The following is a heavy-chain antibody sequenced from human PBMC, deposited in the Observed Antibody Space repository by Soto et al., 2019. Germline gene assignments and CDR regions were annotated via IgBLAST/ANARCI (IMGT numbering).Heavy chain of an antibody. CDR3: ARAAGYSSGWYRGSGYFQH. CDR1: GGSFSGYY. Sequence: SETLSLTCAVYGGSFSGYYWSWIRQPPGKGLEWIGEINHSGSTNYNPSLKGRVTISVDTSKNQFSLKLSSVTAADTAVYYCARAAGYSSGWYRGSGYFQHWGQGTLVTVSS. V-gene: IGHV4-34*01. J-gene: IGHJ1*01. D-gene: IGHD6-19*01. CDR2: INHSGST.